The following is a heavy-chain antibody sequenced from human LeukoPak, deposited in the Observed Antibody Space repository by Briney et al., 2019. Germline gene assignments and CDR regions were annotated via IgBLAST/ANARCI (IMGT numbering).Heavy chain of an antibody. CDR1: GFTFSSYE. J-gene: IGHJ6*02. Sequence: GGSLRLSCAASGFTFSSYEMNWVREAPGKGLEWVSYTSSSGSTIYYADSVKGRFTISRDNAKNSLYLQMNSLRAEDTAVYYCARDGVLLWCGEPLRGYGMDVWGQGTTVTVSS. CDR3: ARDGVLLWCGEPLRGYGMDV. D-gene: IGHD3-10*01. CDR2: TSSSGSTI. V-gene: IGHV3-48*03.